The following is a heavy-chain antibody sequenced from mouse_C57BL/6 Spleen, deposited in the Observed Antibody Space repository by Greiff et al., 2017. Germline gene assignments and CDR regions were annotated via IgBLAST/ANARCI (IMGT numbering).Heavy chain of an antibody. J-gene: IGHJ2*01. V-gene: IGHV5-17*01. CDR1: GFTFSDYG. CDR2: ISSGSSTI. CDR3: ARRKGYGSSYFDY. Sequence: DVQLVESGGGLVKPGGSLKLSCAASGFTFSDYGMHWVRQAPEKGLEWVAYISSGSSTIYYADTVKGRFTISRDNAKNTLFLQMTSLRSEDTAMYYCARRKGYGSSYFDYWGQGTTLTVSS. D-gene: IGHD1-1*01.